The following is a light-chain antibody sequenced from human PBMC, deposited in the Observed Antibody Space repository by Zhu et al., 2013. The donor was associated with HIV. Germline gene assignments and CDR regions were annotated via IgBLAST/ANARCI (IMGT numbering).Light chain of an antibody. CDR2: QVS. J-gene: IGKJ4*01. CDR3: QQYGSAPLT. V-gene: IGKV2-30*02. CDR1: QSLVHSDGNTY. Sequence: DVVMTQSPLPLPVTLGQPASISCRSSQSLVHSDGNTYLNWFQQRPGQSPRRLIYQVSNRDSGVPDRFSGSGSGTEFTLSISRLEPEDFAVYYCQQYGSAPLTFGGGTTVEIK.